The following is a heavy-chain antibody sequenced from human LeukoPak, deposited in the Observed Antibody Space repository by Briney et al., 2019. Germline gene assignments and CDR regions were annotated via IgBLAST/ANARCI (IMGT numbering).Heavy chain of an antibody. D-gene: IGHD3-16*01. Sequence: PGGSLRLSRAASGFTFSSYAMHWVRQAPGKGLEYVSAISSNGGSTYYANSVKGRFTISRDNSKNTLYLQMGSLRAEDMAVYYCARAAQGHYTGGWFDPWGQGTLVTVSS. J-gene: IGHJ5*02. CDR1: GFTFSSYA. CDR3: ARAAQGHYTGGWFDP. V-gene: IGHV3-64*01. CDR2: ISSNGGST.